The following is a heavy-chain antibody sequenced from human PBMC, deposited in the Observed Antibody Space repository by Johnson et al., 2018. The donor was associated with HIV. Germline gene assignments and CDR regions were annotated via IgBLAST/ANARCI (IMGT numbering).Heavy chain of an antibody. Sequence: VQLVESGGGVVQPGRSLRLSCAASGFTVSSNYMSWVRQAPGKGLAWVSVIYSGSNTYYADSVKGRFTISRDNSKNTLYLQMNSLRAEDTAVYYCARGIYGDAFDIWGQGTMVTVSS. CDR1: GFTVSSNY. CDR2: IYSGSNT. CDR3: ARGIYGDAFDI. V-gene: IGHV3-53*01. D-gene: IGHD2/OR15-2a*01. J-gene: IGHJ3*02.